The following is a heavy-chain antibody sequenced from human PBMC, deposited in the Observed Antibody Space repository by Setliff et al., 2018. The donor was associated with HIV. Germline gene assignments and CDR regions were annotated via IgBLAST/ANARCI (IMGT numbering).Heavy chain of an antibody. D-gene: IGHD2-15*01. V-gene: IGHV4-30-4*08. J-gene: IGHJ2*01. CDR2: IYYTGST. CDR3: ARVSSTYWYFDL. Sequence: SETLSLTCTVSGGSISSGDYYWSWIRQPPGKGLEWIGYIYYTGSTYYNPSLKSRVTISVDTSKTQFSLKLSSVTAADTAVYYCARVSSTYWYFDLWGRGALVTVSS. CDR1: GGSISSGDYY.